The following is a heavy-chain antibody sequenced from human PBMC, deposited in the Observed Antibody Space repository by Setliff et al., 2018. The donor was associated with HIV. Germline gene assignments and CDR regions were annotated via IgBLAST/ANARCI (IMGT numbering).Heavy chain of an antibody. CDR2: IIPIFGTA. CDR1: GGTFSSYA. D-gene: IGHD1-26*01. V-gene: IGHV1-69*05. Sequence: SVKVSCKASGGTFSSYAISWVRQAPGQGLEWMGGIIPIFGTANYAQKFQGRVTITTDESTSTAYMELSSLRSEDTAVYYCARVRSGSYGGRACFDYWGQGTLVTVSS. CDR3: ARVRSGSYGGRACFDY. J-gene: IGHJ4*02.